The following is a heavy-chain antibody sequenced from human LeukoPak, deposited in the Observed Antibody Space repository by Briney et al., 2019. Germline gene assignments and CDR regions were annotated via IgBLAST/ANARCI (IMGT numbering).Heavy chain of an antibody. CDR3: ARHGYYYDSSGYFFDY. CDR1: GGSISSYY. V-gene: IGHV4-59*08. CDR2: IYCSGST. J-gene: IGHJ4*02. D-gene: IGHD3-22*01. Sequence: PSETLSLTCTVSGGSISSYYWSWIRQPPGKGLEWIGYIYCSGSTNYNPSLKSRVTISVDTSKNQFSLKLSSVTAADTAVYYCARHGYYYDSSGYFFDYWGQGTLVTVSS.